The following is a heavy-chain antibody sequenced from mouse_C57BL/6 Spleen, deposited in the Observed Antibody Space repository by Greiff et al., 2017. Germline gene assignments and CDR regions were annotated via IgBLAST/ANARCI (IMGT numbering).Heavy chain of an antibody. CDR2: ILPGSGST. Sequence: VKVVESGAELMKPGASVKLSCKATGYTFTGYWIEWVKQRPGHGLEWIGEILPGSGSTKYNEKFKGKATFTADTSSNTAYMELSSLTTEDSAIYYCARYCYGSRGFAYWGQGTLVTVAA. J-gene: IGHJ3*01. CDR3: ARYCYGSRGFAY. CDR1: GYTFTGYW. V-gene: IGHV1-9*01. D-gene: IGHD1-1*01.